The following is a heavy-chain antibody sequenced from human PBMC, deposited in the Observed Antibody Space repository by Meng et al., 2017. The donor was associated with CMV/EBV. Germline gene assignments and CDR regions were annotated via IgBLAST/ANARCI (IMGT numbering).Heavy chain of an antibody. CDR3: ARGYCSSTSCSAPDY. CDR1: GGTFSSYT. CDR2: IIPILGIA. J-gene: IGHJ4*02. V-gene: IGHV1-69*02. D-gene: IGHD2-2*01. Sequence: SVKVSCKASGGTFSSYTISWVRQAPGQGLEWMGRIIPILGIANYAQKFQGRVTITADKSTSTAYLELSSLRSEDTAVYYCARGYCSSTSCSAPDYWGQGTLVTVSS.